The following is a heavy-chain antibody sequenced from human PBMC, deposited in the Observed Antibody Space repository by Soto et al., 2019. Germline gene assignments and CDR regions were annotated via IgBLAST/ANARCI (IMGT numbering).Heavy chain of an antibody. CDR3: AGDSTTVTTGWFDP. Sequence: GASVTVSCQASGYTFTSYGISWVRQAPGQGLEWMGWISAYNGNTNYAQKLQGRVTMTTDTSTSTAYMELRSLRSDDTAVYYCAGDSTTVTTGWFDPWGQGTLVTVSS. CDR1: GYTFTSYG. J-gene: IGHJ5*02. V-gene: IGHV1-18*01. CDR2: ISAYNGNT. D-gene: IGHD4-17*01.